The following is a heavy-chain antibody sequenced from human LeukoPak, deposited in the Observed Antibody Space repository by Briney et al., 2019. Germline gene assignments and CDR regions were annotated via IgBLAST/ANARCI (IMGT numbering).Heavy chain of an antibody. CDR1: GYTFTSYD. D-gene: IGHD3-10*01. CDR3: ARAISRGLLWFGELSRRYNWFDP. V-gene: IGHV1-8*01. CDR2: MNPNSGNT. Sequence: ASVKVSCKASGYTFTSYDINWVRQATGQGLEWMGWMNPNSGNTGYAQKFQGRVTMTRNTSISTAYMELSSLRSEDTAVYYCARAISRGLLWFGELSRRYNWFDPWGQGAPVTVSS. J-gene: IGHJ5*02.